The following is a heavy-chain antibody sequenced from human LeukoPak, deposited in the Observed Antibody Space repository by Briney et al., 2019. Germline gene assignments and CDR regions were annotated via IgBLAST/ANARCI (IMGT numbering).Heavy chain of an antibody. D-gene: IGHD1-1*01. V-gene: IGHV1-18*04. Sequence: ASVKVSCKASGYTFTSYYMHWVRQAPGQGLEWMGWISAYNGNTNYARKLQGRVTMTTDTSTSTAYMELRSLRSDDTAVYYCARQLERHDAFDIWGQGTMVTVSS. CDR3: ARQLERHDAFDI. J-gene: IGHJ3*02. CDR1: GYTFTSYY. CDR2: ISAYNGNT.